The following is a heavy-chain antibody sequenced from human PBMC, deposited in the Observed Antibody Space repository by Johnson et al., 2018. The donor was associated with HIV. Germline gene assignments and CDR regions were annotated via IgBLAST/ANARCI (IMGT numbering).Heavy chain of an antibody. D-gene: IGHD4-11*01. J-gene: IGHJ3*02. V-gene: IGHV3-11*01. CDR3: AKDTYSHRLTVTESGFDI. Sequence: VQLVESGGGLVKPGGSLRLSCAVSGFTFSDHYMSWIRQAPGKGLEWVSYSSSSSSSIYYADSVKGRFTISRDNAKNSLYVQMNSLRAEDTAVYYCAKDTYSHRLTVTESGFDIWGQGTMVTVSS. CDR2: SSSSSSSI. CDR1: GFTFSDHY.